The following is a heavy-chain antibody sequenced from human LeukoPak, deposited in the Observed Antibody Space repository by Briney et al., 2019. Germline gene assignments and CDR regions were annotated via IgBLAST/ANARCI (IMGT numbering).Heavy chain of an antibody. D-gene: IGHD2-15*01. V-gene: IGHV1-18*01. Sequence: AXVKVSCKASGYTFTSYGISWVRQAPGQGLEWMGWISAYNGNTNCAQKLQGRVTMTTDTSTSTAYMELRSLRSDDTAVYYCARSGGYCSGGSCYSEYYFDYWGQGTLVTVSS. J-gene: IGHJ4*02. CDR1: GYTFTSYG. CDR3: ARSGGYCSGGSCYSEYYFDY. CDR2: ISAYNGNT.